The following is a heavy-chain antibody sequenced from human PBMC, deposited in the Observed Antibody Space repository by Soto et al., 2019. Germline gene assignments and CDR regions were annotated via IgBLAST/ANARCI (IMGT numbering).Heavy chain of an antibody. D-gene: IGHD5-12*01. CDR2: ISSSSSYI. J-gene: IGHJ4*02. CDR3: ARFGYTTEAH. CDR1: GFTFSSYT. V-gene: IGHV3-21*01. Sequence: GGPLGLSCAASGFTFSSYTMIWARQAPGKGLEWVSSISSSSSYIYYADSVKGRFTISRDNAKNSLYLQMNSLRAEDTAVYYCARFGYTTEAHWGQGTLVTVSS.